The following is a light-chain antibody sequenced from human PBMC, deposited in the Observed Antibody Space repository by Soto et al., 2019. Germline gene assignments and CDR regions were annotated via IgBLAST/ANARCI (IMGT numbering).Light chain of an antibody. CDR2: KVS. CDR1: QSLVYSNGNTY. Sequence: DVVMTQSPLSLPVTLGQPASISCRSSQSLVYSNGNTYLHWFQQRPGQSPRRLIYKVSNRDSVVPDRFSGSGSGPDFTLRINRVEAEDVGVYYCLQGTHWPTTFGQGTKVEI. V-gene: IGKV2-30*01. CDR3: LQGTHWPTT. J-gene: IGKJ1*01.